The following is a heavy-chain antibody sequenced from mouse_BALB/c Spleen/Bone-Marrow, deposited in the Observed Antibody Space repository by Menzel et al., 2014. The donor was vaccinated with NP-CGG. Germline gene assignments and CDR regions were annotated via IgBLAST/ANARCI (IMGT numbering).Heavy chain of an antibody. D-gene: IGHD2-14*01. CDR3: ARGREVQRGAWFAY. J-gene: IGHJ3*01. CDR2: ISRGGST. Sequence: EVKLMESGGGLVKPGGSLKLSCAASGFTFSSYAMSWVRQTPEKRLEWVASISRGGSTSYPDRVKGRFTISRANARNILYLKRSSLRSEDTAMYYCARGREVQRGAWFAYWGQGTLVTVSA. V-gene: IGHV5-6-5*01. CDR1: GFTFSSYA.